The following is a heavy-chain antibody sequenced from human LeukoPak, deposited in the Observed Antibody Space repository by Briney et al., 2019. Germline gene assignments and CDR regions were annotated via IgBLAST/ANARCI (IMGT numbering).Heavy chain of an antibody. CDR3: ARNYDFWSGYLSY. J-gene: IGHJ4*02. CDR1: GFTVSSNY. Sequence: GGSLRLSCAASGFTVSSNYMRWVRQAPGKGLEWVSFIYSGGSTYYPDSVKGRFPISRDNSKNTLYLQMNSLRAEDTAVYYCARNYDFWSGYLSYWGQGTLVTVSS. V-gene: IGHV3-66*01. D-gene: IGHD3-3*01. CDR2: IYSGGST.